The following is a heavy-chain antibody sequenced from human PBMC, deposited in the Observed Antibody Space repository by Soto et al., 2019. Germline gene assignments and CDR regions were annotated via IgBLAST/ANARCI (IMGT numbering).Heavy chain of an antibody. J-gene: IGHJ1*01. V-gene: IGHV1-46*01. Sequence: SVKASCMASGSKITTYFMYWVRQAPGQGLEWMGMIHPSGDTGYAQKFRGRVTMTIDTSTTTAYMELRNLTSEDTAVYFSVRRYCTTSPCSGDFQCWGQGTLVTVSS. D-gene: IGHD2-15*01. CDR1: GSKITTYF. CDR3: VRRYCTTSPCSGDFQC. CDR2: IHPSGDT.